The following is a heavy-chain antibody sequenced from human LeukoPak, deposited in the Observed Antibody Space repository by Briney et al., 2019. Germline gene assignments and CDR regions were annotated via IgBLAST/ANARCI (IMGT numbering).Heavy chain of an antibody. V-gene: IGHV4-39*07. CDR3: ARAILPAYYDILTGYHWYFDL. CDR1: GGSISRGNYF. CDR2: IYSGGST. Sequence: SETLSLTCTVSGGSISRGNYFWGWIRQPPGKELEWIGSIYSGGSTNYNPSLKSRVTISVDTSKNQFSLKLSSVTAADTAVYYCARAILPAYYDILTGYHWYFDLWGRGTLVTVSS. J-gene: IGHJ2*01. D-gene: IGHD3-9*01.